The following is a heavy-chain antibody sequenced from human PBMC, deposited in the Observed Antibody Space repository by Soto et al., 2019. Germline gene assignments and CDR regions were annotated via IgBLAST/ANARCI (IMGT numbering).Heavy chain of an antibody. D-gene: IGHD2-15*01. CDR2: ISADNGDT. J-gene: IGHJ1*01. CDR3: ARGLGDCSAGRCSEGYFQY. V-gene: IGHV1-18*01. CDR1: GYTFSSYG. Sequence: QVHLVQSGAEVKKPGASVKVSCKASGYTFSSYGINWVRQAPGQGLEWMGWISADNGDTNYAQKFQGRVTMTTDTSTSTAYLELRILRSDDTAVYYCARGLGDCSAGRCSEGYFQYWGQGTLVTVSS.